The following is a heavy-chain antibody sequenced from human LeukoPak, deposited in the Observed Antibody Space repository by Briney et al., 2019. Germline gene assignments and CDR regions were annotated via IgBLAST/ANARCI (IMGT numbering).Heavy chain of an antibody. CDR2: ISSSSSYI. V-gene: IGHV3-21*01. CDR1: GFTFSSYS. CDR3: ARDGEEGSSSWYRVDY. D-gene: IGHD6-13*01. J-gene: IGHJ4*02. Sequence: GGSLRLSCAASGFTFSSYSMNWVRQAPGKGLEWVSSISSSSSYIYYADSVKGRFTISRDNAKNSMYLQMNSLRGEDTAVYYCARDGEEGSSSWYRVDYWGQGTLVTVSS.